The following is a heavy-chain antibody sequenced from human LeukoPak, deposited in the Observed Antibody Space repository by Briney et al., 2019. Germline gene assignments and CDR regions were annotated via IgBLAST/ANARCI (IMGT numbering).Heavy chain of an antibody. V-gene: IGHV3-53*01. CDR3: ARGRSSSSFHYYHYYTDV. CDR1: GFTVSSNY. D-gene: IGHD6-6*01. J-gene: IGHJ6*03. CDR2: VYSGGST. Sequence: GGSLRLSCAASGFTVSSNYMSWVRQAQGKGLEWESVVYSGGSTYYADSVKGRFNISRDNSKNTLYLQMHSLRAEDTAVYYCARGRSSSSFHYYHYYTDVWGKGTTVTVSS.